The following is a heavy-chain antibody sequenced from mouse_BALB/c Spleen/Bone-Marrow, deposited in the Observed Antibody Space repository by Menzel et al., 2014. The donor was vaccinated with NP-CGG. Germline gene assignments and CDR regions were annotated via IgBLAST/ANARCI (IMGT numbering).Heavy chain of an antibody. CDR1: GFDFRRYW. D-gene: IGHD1-1*01. Sequence: EVKLVESGGGLVQPGGSLKLSCAASGFDFRRYWMSWVRQAPGKGLEWIGEINPESSTINYTPSLKGKFIISRDNAKNTLSLQMSKVRSEDTALYYCARLGYYGYFVDWGQGTTLTASS. V-gene: IGHV4-1*02. CDR2: INPESSTI. CDR3: ARLGYYGYFVD. J-gene: IGHJ2*01.